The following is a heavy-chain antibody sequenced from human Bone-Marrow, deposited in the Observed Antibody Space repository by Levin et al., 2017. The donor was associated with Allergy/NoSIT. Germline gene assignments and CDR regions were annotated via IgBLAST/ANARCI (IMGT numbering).Heavy chain of an antibody. Sequence: SETLSLTCAVSGGSISSSNWWSWVRQPPGKGLEWIGEIYHSGSTNYNPSLKSRVTISVDKSKNQFSLKLSSVTAADTAVYYCARDALRITIFGVVVGDRGGYYYGMDVWGQGTTVTVSS. J-gene: IGHJ6*02. CDR3: ARDALRITIFGVVVGDRGGYYYGMDV. V-gene: IGHV4-4*02. CDR1: GGSISSSNW. CDR2: IYHSGST. D-gene: IGHD3-3*01.